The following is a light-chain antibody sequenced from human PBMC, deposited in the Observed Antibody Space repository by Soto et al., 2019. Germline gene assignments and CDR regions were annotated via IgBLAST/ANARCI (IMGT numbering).Light chain of an antibody. CDR1: QSVSSNY. V-gene: IGKV3-20*01. CDR3: QQYDTSPRT. CDR2: GAS. Sequence: EVMLTQSPGTLSLSPGERATLSCRASQSVSSNYLAWYQQKSGQAPRLLIYGASNRATGIPDRFSGSGSGTDFTLTIRRLEPEDFAVYYCQQYDTSPRTFGQGPKVEFK. J-gene: IGKJ1*01.